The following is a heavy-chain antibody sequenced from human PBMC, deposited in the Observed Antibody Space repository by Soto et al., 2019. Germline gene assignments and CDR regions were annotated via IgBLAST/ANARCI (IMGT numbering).Heavy chain of an antibody. CDR3: ASVGGWLHSYVSRRYWYFDL. CDR1: GGSISSGGYY. J-gene: IGHJ2*01. V-gene: IGHV4-31*03. Sequence: SETLSLTCTVSGGSISSGGYYWSWIRQHPRKGLEWIGYIYYSGSTYYNPSLKSRVTISVDTSKNQFSLKLSSVTAADTAVYYCASVGGWLHSYVSRRYWYFDLWGRGXLVTVYS. CDR2: IYYSGST. D-gene: IGHD5-12*01.